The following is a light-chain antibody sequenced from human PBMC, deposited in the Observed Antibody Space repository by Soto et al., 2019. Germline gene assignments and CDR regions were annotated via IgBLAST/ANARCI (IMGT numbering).Light chain of an antibody. J-gene: IGLJ1*01. V-gene: IGLV2-14*01. CDR2: EVS. CDR3: SSYTSISTLYV. Sequence: QSVRTQPASMAASPRQAITISCTGTNTDIGGYNYVSWYQQHPGKAPELLIYEVSHRHSAVSNRFSGCKSDNTASLNISGRQAEDEADYYCSSYTSISTLYVFGTGTKVTVL. CDR1: NTDIGGYNY.